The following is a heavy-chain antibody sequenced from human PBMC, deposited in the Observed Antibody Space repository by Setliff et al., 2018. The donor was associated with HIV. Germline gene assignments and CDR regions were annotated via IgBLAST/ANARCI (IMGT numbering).Heavy chain of an antibody. CDR1: GFTFSSYW. V-gene: IGHV3-7*05. Sequence: PGGSLRLSCAASGFTFSSYWMIWVRQAPGKGLEWVAKIKQYGSEKCYVDSVKGRFTISRDGAKKSLFLEMNSLRAEGTAVYYCATGRLRATSPFDNWGQGTLVTVSS. D-gene: IGHD1-26*01. CDR3: ATGRLRATSPFDN. J-gene: IGHJ4*02. CDR2: IKQYGSEK.